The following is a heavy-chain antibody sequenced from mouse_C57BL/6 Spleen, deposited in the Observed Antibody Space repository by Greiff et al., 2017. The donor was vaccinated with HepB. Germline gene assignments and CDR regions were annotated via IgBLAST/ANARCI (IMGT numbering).Heavy chain of an antibody. D-gene: IGHD2-4*01. CDR3: ASPRDYYWYFDV. CDR1: GFTFSSYG. V-gene: IGHV5-6*02. Sequence: EVKLVESGGDLVKPGGSLKLSCAASGFTFSSYGMSWVRQTPDKRLEWVATISSGGSYTYYPDSVKGRFTISRDNAKNTLYLQMSSLKSEDTAMYYCASPRDYYWYFDVWGTGTTVTVSS. J-gene: IGHJ1*03. CDR2: ISSGGSYT.